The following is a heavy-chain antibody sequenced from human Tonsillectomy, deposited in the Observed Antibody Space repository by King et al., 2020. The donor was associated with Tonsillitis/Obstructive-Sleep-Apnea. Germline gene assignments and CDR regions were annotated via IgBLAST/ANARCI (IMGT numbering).Heavy chain of an antibody. CDR3: AKGMTRTSCPNWFDP. Sequence: VQLQESGGGLVQTGGSRRLSCAASGFTYSSYAMSWVRQAPGKGLEWVSAITASGDNTYYADSVKGRFTISRDNSKDTLYLQMNNLRAEDTAIYYCAKGMTRTSCPNWFDPWGQGTLVTVSS. D-gene: IGHD1-14*01. CDR2: ITASGDNT. CDR1: GFTYSSYA. J-gene: IGHJ5*02. V-gene: IGHV3-23*01.